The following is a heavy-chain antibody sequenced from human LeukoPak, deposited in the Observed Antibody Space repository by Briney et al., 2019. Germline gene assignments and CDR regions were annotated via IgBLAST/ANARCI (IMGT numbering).Heavy chain of an antibody. Sequence: ASVTVSCTASGGTFSSYAISWVRQAPGQGLEWMGRINPNSGDTNYAQKFQGRVTMTRDTSISTAYMELSRLTSDDTAMYYCARDRYGDYVYWGQGTLVTVSS. CDR2: INPNSGDT. V-gene: IGHV1-2*06. CDR1: GGTFSSYA. J-gene: IGHJ4*02. D-gene: IGHD4-17*01. CDR3: ARDRYGDYVY.